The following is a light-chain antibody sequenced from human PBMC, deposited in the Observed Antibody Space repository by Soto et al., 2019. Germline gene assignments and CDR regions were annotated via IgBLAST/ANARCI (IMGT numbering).Light chain of an antibody. CDR3: QQSYSTPWT. CDR2: RAS. J-gene: IGKJ1*01. V-gene: IGKV1-39*01. CDR1: QSISTY. Sequence: DIQMTQSPSSLSASVGDRVTISCRASQSISTYLNWYQQKPGTAPRLLIYRASSVKSGVPPRFSGSGSGTDFTLTISSLQPEDFATYYCQQSYSTPWTFGQGTKVDIK.